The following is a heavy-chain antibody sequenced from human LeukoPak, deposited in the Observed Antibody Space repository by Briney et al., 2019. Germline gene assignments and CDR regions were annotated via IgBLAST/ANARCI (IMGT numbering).Heavy chain of an antibody. Sequence: SVKVPCKASGGTFSSYAISWVRQAPGQGLEWMGRIIPIFGTANYAQKFQGRVTITTDESTSTAYMELSSLRSEDTAVYYCARDSPAYDFTDYWGQGTLVTVSS. CDR1: GGTFSSYA. D-gene: IGHD3-3*01. CDR2: IIPIFGTA. J-gene: IGHJ4*02. CDR3: ARDSPAYDFTDY. V-gene: IGHV1-69*05.